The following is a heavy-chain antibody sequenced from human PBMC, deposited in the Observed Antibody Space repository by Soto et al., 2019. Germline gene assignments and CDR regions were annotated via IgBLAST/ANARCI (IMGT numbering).Heavy chain of an antibody. D-gene: IGHD5-12*01. CDR1: GGTFSSYA. CDR2: LIPIFGTA. CDR3: ARGDSGYDRASYYYYGMDV. Sequence: QVQLVQSGAEVKKPGSSVKVSCKASGGTFSSYAISWVRQAPGQGLEWMGGLIPIFGTANYAQKFQGRVTITAVESTSTAYMELSSLRSEDTAVYYCARGDSGYDRASYYYYGMDVWGQGTTVTVSS. V-gene: IGHV1-69*01. J-gene: IGHJ6*02.